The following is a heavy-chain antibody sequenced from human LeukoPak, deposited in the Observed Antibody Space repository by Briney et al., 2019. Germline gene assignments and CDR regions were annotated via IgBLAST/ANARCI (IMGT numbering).Heavy chain of an antibody. CDR3: AKGPGDGSSGWYYFDY. J-gene: IGHJ4*02. CDR2: ISWNSGSI. V-gene: IGHV3-9*01. D-gene: IGHD6-19*01. Sequence: GGSLRLSCAASGFTFDDYAMHWVRQAPGKGLEWVSGISWNSGSIGYADSVKGRFTIPRDNAKNSLYLQMNSLRAEDTALYYCAKGPGDGSSGWYYFDYWGQGTLVTVSS. CDR1: GFTFDDYA.